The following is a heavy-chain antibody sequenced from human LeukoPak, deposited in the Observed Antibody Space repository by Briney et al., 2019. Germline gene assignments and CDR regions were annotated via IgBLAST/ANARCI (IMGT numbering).Heavy chain of an antibody. CDR2: ISSSSSYI. Sequence: PGGSLSLSCAASGFTFSSYSMNWVRQAPGKGLEWVSSISSSSSYIYYADSVKGRFTISRDNAKNSLYLQMNSLRAEDTAVYYCARPAARGYSYGMYYWGQGTLVTVSS. CDR1: GFTFSSYS. V-gene: IGHV3-21*01. J-gene: IGHJ4*02. D-gene: IGHD5-18*01. CDR3: ARPAARGYSYGMYY.